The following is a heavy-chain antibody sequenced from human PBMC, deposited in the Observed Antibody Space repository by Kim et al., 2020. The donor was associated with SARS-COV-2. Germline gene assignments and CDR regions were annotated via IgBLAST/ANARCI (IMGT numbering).Heavy chain of an antibody. Sequence: GGSLRLSCAASGFTFNNAWMSWVRQAPGKGLEWVGRVKSKTDGWTIDYAAPVKGRFTISREDSKNTVYLQMNSLKTEDTAVYYCSTGTSVGGWGQGTLVTVSS. CDR2: VKSKTDGWTI. CDR3: STGTSVGG. CDR1: GFTFNNAW. J-gene: IGHJ4*02. D-gene: IGHD1-26*01. V-gene: IGHV3-15*01.